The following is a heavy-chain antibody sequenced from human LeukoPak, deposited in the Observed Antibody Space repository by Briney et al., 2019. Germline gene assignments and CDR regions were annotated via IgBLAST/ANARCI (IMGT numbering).Heavy chain of an antibody. V-gene: IGHV1-2*02. D-gene: IGHD2-15*01. CDR2: INPNSGGT. J-gene: IGHJ4*02. Sequence: ASVKVSCKASGYTFTGYYMHWVRQAPGQGLEWMGWINPNSGGTNYAQKFQGRATMTTDTSTSTAYMELRSLRSDDTAVYYCARRYCSGGSCYNVFDYWGQGTLVTVSS. CDR3: ARRYCSGGSCYNVFDY. CDR1: GYTFTGYY.